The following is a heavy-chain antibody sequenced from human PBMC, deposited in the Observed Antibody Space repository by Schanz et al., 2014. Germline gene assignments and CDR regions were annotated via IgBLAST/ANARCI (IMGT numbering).Heavy chain of an antibody. V-gene: IGHV1-2*04. D-gene: IGHD5-12*01. CDR1: GGTFSSYT. CDR2: INPNSGDT. J-gene: IGHJ3*02. CDR3: ARGGGPEDVFDI. Sequence: QVQLVQSGAEVKKPGSSVKVSCTASGGTFSSYTISWIRQAPGQGLEWMGWINPNSGDTNYAQKFQGWVTMTRDTSVSTAYMEVSRLKSDDTAVYYCARGGGPEDVFDIWGQGTMLTVSS.